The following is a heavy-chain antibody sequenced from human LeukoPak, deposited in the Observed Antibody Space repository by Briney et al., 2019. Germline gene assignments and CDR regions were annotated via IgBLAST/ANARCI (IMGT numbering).Heavy chain of an antibody. J-gene: IGHJ4*02. CDR3: LFRGVIWDFDY. CDR1: GYTFTSYG. Sequence: ASVKVSRKASGYTFTSYGISWVRQAPGQGLEWMGWISAYNGNTNYAQKLQGRVTMTTDTSTSTAYMELRSLRSDDTAVYYCLFRGVIWDFDYWGQGTLVTVSS. CDR2: ISAYNGNT. D-gene: IGHD3-10*01. V-gene: IGHV1-18*01.